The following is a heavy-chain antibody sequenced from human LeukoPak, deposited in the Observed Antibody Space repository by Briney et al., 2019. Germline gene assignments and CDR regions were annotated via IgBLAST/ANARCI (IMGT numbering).Heavy chain of an antibody. CDR2: IYPGDFDT. CDR3: ASSKYSSGWYGDLDY. Sequence: GESLKISCKGSGYSFTSYWIGWVRQMPGKGLEWMGIIYPGDFDTRYSPSFQGQVTISADKSISTAYLQWSSLKASDTAMYYCASSKYSSGWYGDLDYWGQGTLVTVSS. CDR1: GYSFTSYW. J-gene: IGHJ4*02. V-gene: IGHV5-51*01. D-gene: IGHD6-19*01.